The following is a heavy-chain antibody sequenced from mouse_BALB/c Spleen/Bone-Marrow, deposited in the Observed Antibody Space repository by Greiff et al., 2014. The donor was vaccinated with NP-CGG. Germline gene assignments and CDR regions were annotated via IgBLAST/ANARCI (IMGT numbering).Heavy chain of an antibody. CDR3: SKKGFYVEDY. CDR1: GYTFTSYW. D-gene: IGHD1-1*01. J-gene: IGHJ2*01. Sequence: QVHLQQPGAELVKPGASVKLSCKASGYTFTSYWMHWVKQRPGQGLEWIGEINSRNGRTNYNEKFKTKATLTVDKTSNTAYMQRSRLAAYDASVCYSSKKGFYVEDYWGQGTTLTVSS. V-gene: IGHV1S81*02. CDR2: INSRNGRT.